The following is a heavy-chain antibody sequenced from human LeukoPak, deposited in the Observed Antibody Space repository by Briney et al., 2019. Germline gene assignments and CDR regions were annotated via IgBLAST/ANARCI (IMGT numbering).Heavy chain of an antibody. D-gene: IGHD4-23*01. CDR1: GFTFSSYS. Sequence: PGGSLRLSCAASGFTFSSYSMNWVRQAPGKGLEWVSSISSSSTYIYYADSVKGRFTISRDNAKNSLYLQMNSLRAEDTAVYYCARDYGGSSPFDYWGQGTLVIVSS. J-gene: IGHJ4*02. CDR2: ISSSSTYI. CDR3: ARDYGGSSPFDY. V-gene: IGHV3-21*01.